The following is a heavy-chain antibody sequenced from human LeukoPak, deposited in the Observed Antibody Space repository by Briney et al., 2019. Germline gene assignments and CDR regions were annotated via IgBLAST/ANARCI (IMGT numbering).Heavy chain of an antibody. Sequence: SVKVSCKASGGTFSSYAISWVRQAPGQGLEWMGGIIPIFGTANYAQKLQGRVTMTTDTSTSTAYMELRSLRSDDTAVYYCAIGSYYTEAPFDYWGQGTLVTVSS. D-gene: IGHD1-26*01. J-gene: IGHJ4*02. V-gene: IGHV1-69*05. CDR1: GGTFSSYA. CDR3: AIGSYYTEAPFDY. CDR2: IIPIFGTA.